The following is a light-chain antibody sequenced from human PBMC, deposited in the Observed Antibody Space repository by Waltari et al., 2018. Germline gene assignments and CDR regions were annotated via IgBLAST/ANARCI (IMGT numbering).Light chain of an antibody. J-gene: IGKJ4*01. CDR2: GVS. Sequence: EIVLTQSPGTLSLSPGERATLPCRASQTVRTTYLAWYQQKPGQAPTLLIYGVSSRATGIPDRFSGSGSGTDFSLTISSLEPEDFAVYYCQQYDISPLTFGGGTKVEIK. CDR3: QQYDISPLT. V-gene: IGKV3-20*01. CDR1: QTVRTTY.